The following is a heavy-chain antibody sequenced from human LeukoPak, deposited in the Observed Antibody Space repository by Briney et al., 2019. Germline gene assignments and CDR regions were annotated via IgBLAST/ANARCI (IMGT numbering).Heavy chain of an antibody. J-gene: IGHJ5*02. CDR2: IIPIFGIA. CDR3: ARDRCSSTSCYQNWFDH. CDR1: GGTFSSYV. Sequence: SVKVSCKASGGTFSSYVISWVRQAPGQGLEWMGRIIPIFGIANYAQKFQGRVTITADKSTSTAYMELSSLRSEDTAVYYCARDRCSSTSCYQNWFDHWGQGTLVTVSS. V-gene: IGHV1-69*04. D-gene: IGHD2-2*01.